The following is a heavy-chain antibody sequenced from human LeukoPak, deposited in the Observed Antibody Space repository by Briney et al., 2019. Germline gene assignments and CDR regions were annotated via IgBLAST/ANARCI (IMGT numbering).Heavy chain of an antibody. CDR2: IYYSGST. Sequence: PSETLSLTCTVSGGSISSSSYYWGWIRQPPGKGLEWIGTIYYSGSTYYNPSLKSRVTISVDTSKNQFCLKLSSVTAEDTAVYYCARRPVIYCSSTSCYAGAFDIWGQGTMVTVSS. D-gene: IGHD2-2*01. J-gene: IGHJ3*02. V-gene: IGHV4-39*01. CDR1: GGSISSSSYY. CDR3: ARRPVIYCSSTSCYAGAFDI.